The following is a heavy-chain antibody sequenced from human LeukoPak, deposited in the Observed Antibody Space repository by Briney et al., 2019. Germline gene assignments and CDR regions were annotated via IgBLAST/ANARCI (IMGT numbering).Heavy chain of an antibody. CDR1: GGSISSSSYY. CDR2: IYYSGST. Sequence: PSETLSLTCTVSGGSISSSSYYWGWIRQPPGKGLEWVGSIYYSGSTYYNPSLKSRVTISVDTSKNQFSLKLSSVTAADTAVYYCARGRWAPQFLDYWGQGTLVTVSS. D-gene: IGHD5-24*01. J-gene: IGHJ4*02. V-gene: IGHV4-39*07. CDR3: ARGRWAPQFLDY.